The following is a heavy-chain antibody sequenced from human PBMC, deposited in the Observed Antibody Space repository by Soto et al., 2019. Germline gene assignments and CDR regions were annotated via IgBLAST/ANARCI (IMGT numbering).Heavy chain of an antibody. J-gene: IGHJ6*03. Sequence: ASLKVSCKASGGTFSSYTISWVRQAPGQGLEWMGRIIPILGIANYAQKFQGRVTITADKSTSTAYMELSSLRSEDTAVYYCARETTLPRRVHFERPYYYYYMDVWGKGTTVTVSS. CDR2: IIPILGIA. CDR3: ARETTLPRRVHFERPYYYYYMDV. CDR1: GGTFSSYT. V-gene: IGHV1-69*04. D-gene: IGHD4-17*01.